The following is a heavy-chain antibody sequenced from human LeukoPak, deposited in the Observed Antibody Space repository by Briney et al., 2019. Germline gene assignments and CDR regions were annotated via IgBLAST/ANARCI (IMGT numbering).Heavy chain of an antibody. CDR2: IYYSGST. D-gene: IGHD5-24*01. Sequence: SETLSLTCMVSLGSIRSYYWSWIRQPPGRGLEWIGYIYYSGSTNYNPSLKSRVTIPLDTSKKQFSLKLRSVTAADTAVYYYARLRRDGHNLDYWGQGTLVTVS. CDR3: ARLRRDGHNLDY. J-gene: IGHJ4*02. V-gene: IGHV4-59*01. CDR1: LGSIRSYY.